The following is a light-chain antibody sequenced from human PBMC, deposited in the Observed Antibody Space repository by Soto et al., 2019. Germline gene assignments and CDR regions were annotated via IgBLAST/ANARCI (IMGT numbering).Light chain of an antibody. CDR3: QQYNNWPPT. J-gene: IGKJ1*01. V-gene: IGKV3-15*01. CDR2: GAS. CDR1: QSVSNY. Sequence: EIVMTQSPATLSVSPGERVTLFCRASQSVSNYLPWYQRKPGQTPRLLISGASTRDIGIPARFSGSGSGTEFTLTISSLQYEDFAIYYCQQYNNWPPTFGQGTKVEIK.